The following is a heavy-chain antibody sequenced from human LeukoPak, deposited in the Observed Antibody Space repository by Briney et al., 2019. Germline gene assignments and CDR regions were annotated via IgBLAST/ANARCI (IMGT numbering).Heavy chain of an antibody. CDR2: ISGSGGST. Sequence: GGSLRLSCAASGFTFSTYVMSWVRQATGKGLEWVSAISGSGGSTYYADSVKGRFTISRDNSKNTLYLQMNSLRAEDTAVYYCAKDLRVAALDIWGQGTMVIVSS. CDR1: GFTFSTYV. V-gene: IGHV3-23*01. CDR3: AKDLRVAALDI. D-gene: IGHD6-19*01. J-gene: IGHJ3*02.